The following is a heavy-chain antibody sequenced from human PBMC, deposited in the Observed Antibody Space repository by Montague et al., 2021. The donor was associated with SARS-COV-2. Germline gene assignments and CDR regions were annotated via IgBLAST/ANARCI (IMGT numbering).Heavy chain of an antibody. J-gene: IGHJ4*02. CDR3: ARDPRYSLSWSFDY. V-gene: IGHV6-1*01. Sequence: CAISGDSVSVKTATCKSIKHTPSSGPQWLLVSYFMSERKYDYAVSVKSRMTISPDTSKNQFSLQLSSVTPEDRAVYYCARDPRYSLSWSFDYWGQGTLVTVSS. D-gene: IGHD6-13*01. CDR2: SYFMSERKY. CDR1: GDSVSVKTAT.